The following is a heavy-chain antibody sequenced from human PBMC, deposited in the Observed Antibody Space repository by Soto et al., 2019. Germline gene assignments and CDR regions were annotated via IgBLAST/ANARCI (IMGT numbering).Heavy chain of an antibody. CDR1: GGTFSSYT. D-gene: IGHD6-19*01. J-gene: IGHJ4*02. V-gene: IGHV1-69*08. Sequence: QVQLVQSGAEVKKPGSSVKVSCKASGGTFSSYTISWVRQAPGQGLEWMGRIIPILGIANYAQKFQGRVTITADKSTSAAYMELSSLRSEDTAVYYCARDRASGWSDYWGQGTLVTVSS. CDR3: ARDRASGWSDY. CDR2: IIPILGIA.